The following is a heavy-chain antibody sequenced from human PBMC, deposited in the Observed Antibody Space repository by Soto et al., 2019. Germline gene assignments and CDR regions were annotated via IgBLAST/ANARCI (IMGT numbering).Heavy chain of an antibody. CDR1: GFSFSNYA. V-gene: IGHV3-23*01. CDR3: AKRSVGFWSGYSDY. J-gene: IGHJ4*02. D-gene: IGHD3-3*01. CDR2: ISGSGDST. Sequence: PGGSLRLSCAVSGFSFSNYAMSWVRQAPGKGLEWVSSISGSGDSTFYADSVKGRFTVSRDNSKNTLYLQMNSLGAEDTAVYYCAKRSVGFWSGYSDYWGQGTLVTVSS.